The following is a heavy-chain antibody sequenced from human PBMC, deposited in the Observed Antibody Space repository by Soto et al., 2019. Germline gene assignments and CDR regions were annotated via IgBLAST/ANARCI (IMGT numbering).Heavy chain of an antibody. CDR2: ISSDGTNK. D-gene: IGHD6-19*01. J-gene: IGHJ4*02. Sequence: GALRLPWAGSRFTFSTYTIHWGRQAPGKGLGWVAVISSDGTNKYYADSVKGRFTISRDNSKNTLYLQMNSLTAEDTAIYYCARELITDYGSGWSLPDYWGQGTLVTVSS. CDR3: ARELITDYGSGWSLPDY. V-gene: IGHV3-30-3*01. CDR1: RFTFSTYT.